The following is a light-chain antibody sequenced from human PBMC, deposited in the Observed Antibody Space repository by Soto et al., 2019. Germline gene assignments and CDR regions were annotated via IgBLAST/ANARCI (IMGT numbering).Light chain of an antibody. CDR2: SNN. CDR1: SSNIGSNT. V-gene: IGLV1-44*01. J-gene: IGLJ1*01. Sequence: QSALTQPPSESGIPGQRVTISCSGSSSNIGSNTVNWYQQLPGTAPKLLIYSNNQRPSGVPDRFSGSKSGTSASLAISGLQSEDEAAYYCAAWDDSLNGYVFGTGTKVTVL. CDR3: AAWDDSLNGYV.